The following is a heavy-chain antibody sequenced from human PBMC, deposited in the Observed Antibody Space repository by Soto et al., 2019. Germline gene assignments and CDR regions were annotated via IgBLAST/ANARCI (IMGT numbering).Heavy chain of an antibody. CDR2: IKQDGSEK. V-gene: IGHV3-7*01. Sequence: EVQLVESGGGLVQPGGSLRLSCAASGFTFSSYWMSWVRQAPGKGLEWAANIKQDGSEKYYVDSVKGRFTISRDNAKNSLYLQMNSLRAEDTAVYYCARDPNIVATMGSIYYYYGMDVWGQGTTVTVSS. CDR1: GFTFSSYW. CDR3: ARDPNIVATMGSIYYYYGMDV. J-gene: IGHJ6*02. D-gene: IGHD5-12*01.